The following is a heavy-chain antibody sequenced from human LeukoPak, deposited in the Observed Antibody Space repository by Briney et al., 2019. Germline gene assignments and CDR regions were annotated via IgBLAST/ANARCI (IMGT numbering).Heavy chain of an antibody. V-gene: IGHV3-23*01. J-gene: IGHJ4*02. Sequence: GGSLRLSCVASGFTFSSYSMNWVRQAPGKGLQWVSAISGSGATIYYADSVKGRFTISRDNSKNTLYLQMNSLRAEDTAIYYCAKVQEMSTILPPFHYWGQGTLVTVSS. CDR3: AKVQEMSTILPPFHY. D-gene: IGHD5-24*01. CDR1: GFTFSSYS. CDR2: ISGSGATI.